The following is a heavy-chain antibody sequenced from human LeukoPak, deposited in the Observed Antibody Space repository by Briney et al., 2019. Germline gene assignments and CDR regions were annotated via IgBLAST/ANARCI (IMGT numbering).Heavy chain of an antibody. J-gene: IGHJ5*02. D-gene: IGHD2-2*01. CDR3: ARSYLIVVVPAALGIDP. V-gene: IGHV1-18*01. Sequence: ASVKVSCKASGYTFTSYGISWVRQAPGQGIEWMGWISASNGNTNYAQKLQGRVTMTTNTSTSTAYMELSSLRSDDTAVYNCARSYLIVVVPAALGIDPWGQGTLVTVSS. CDR2: ISASNGNT. CDR1: GYTFTSYG.